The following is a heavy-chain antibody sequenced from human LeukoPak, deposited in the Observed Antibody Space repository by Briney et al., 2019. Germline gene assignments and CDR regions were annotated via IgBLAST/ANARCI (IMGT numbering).Heavy chain of an antibody. CDR2: IQYDGSNK. D-gene: IGHD6-19*01. V-gene: IGHV3-30*02. Sequence: GGSLRLSCGASGFTFSSYGMQWVRQSPGKGLEWVAFIQYDGSNKYYADSVRGRFTISRDNSKNTLYLQMNSLRTEDTAVYYCTRAVSSASPAFDIWGQGTMVTVSS. CDR3: TRAVSSASPAFDI. J-gene: IGHJ3*02. CDR1: GFTFSSYG.